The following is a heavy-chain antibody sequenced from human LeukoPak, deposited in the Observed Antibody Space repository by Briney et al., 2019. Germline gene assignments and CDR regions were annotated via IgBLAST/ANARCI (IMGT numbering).Heavy chain of an antibody. CDR1: GFNFSSYA. V-gene: IGHV3-23*01. Sequence: GGSLRLSCAASGFNFSSYAMSWVRQAPGKGLEWVSAISGSGGSTYYADSVKGRFTISRDNSKNTLYLQMNSLRAEDTAVDYCAKYIDDDSSGYVAFAIWGQGTMVTVSS. D-gene: IGHD3-22*01. CDR3: AKYIDDDSSGYVAFAI. CDR2: ISGSGGST. J-gene: IGHJ3*02.